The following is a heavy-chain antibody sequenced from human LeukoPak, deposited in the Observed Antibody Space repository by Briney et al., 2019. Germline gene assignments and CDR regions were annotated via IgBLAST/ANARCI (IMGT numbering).Heavy chain of an antibody. V-gene: IGHV3-48*02. CDR2: ISSTSGTI. J-gene: IGHJ6*02. Sequence: GGSLRLSCAGSGFIFRSHTMNWVRQGPGKGLEWVSYISSTSGTIYYADSVKGRFTTSRDNAKNSLYLQMNSLRDEDTAVYYCARDYYGMDVWGQGTTVTVSS. CDR1: GFIFRSHT. CDR3: ARDYYGMDV.